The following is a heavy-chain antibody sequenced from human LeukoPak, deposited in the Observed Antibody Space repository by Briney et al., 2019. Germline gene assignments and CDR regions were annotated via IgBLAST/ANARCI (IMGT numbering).Heavy chain of an antibody. V-gene: IGHV3-43D*03. J-gene: IGHJ4*02. D-gene: IGHD6-6*01. CDR3: AKDSTRGSSWDFDY. Sequence: GGSLRLSCAASGFTFDDYAMHWVRQAPGKGLEWVSLITWDAGTTHYADSVKGRFTISRDNSKNSLYLQMNSLRAEDTALYYCAKDSTRGSSWDFDYWGQGTLVTVSS. CDR1: GFTFDDYA. CDR2: ITWDAGTT.